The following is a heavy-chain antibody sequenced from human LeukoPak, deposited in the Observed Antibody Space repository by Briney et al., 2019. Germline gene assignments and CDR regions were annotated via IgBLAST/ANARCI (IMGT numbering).Heavy chain of an antibody. CDR2: ISSSSSYI. CDR3: AVITMMPPPH. Sequence: AGGSLRLSCAASGFTFSSYNMNWVRQAPGKGLEWVSSISSSSSYIYYADSVKGRFTISRDNAKNSLYLQMNSLRAEDTAVYYCAVITMMPPPHWGQGTLVTVS. V-gene: IGHV3-21*01. D-gene: IGHD3-22*01. CDR1: GFTFSSYN. J-gene: IGHJ4*02.